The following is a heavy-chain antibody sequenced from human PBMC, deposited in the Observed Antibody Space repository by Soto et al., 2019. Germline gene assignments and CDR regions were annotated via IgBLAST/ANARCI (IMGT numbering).Heavy chain of an antibody. D-gene: IGHD6-25*01. V-gene: IGHV4-59*08. CDR3: AGPMGSYISGAIGY. J-gene: IGHJ4*02. CDR1: GGSFNSFY. CDR2: VYYSGGT. Sequence: KPSETLSLTCTVSGGSFNSFYWSWIRQPPGEGLEWIGYVYYSGGTNYNPSLKSRVTMSVDTSKNQFSLNLNSVTAADTAVYYCAGPMGSYISGAIGYWGQGTMVTVSS.